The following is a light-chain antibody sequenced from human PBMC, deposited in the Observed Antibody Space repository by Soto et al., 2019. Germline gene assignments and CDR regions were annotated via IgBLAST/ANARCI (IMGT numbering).Light chain of an antibody. Sequence: DIQMTQSPSTLSASVGDRVTITCRASQSISSWLAWYQQKPGKAPKLLIYKASSLESGVPSRFSGSGSGTECTLTISSLQPDDFATYYCQQYNSYEWTVGQGTKVEIK. CDR1: QSISSW. CDR2: KAS. V-gene: IGKV1-5*03. J-gene: IGKJ1*01. CDR3: QQYNSYEWT.